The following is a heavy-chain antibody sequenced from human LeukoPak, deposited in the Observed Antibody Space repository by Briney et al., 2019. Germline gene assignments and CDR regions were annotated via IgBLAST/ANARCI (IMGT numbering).Heavy chain of an antibody. J-gene: IGHJ4*02. Sequence: ASVKVSCKASGYTFTSYDINWVRQATGQGLEWMGWMNPNSGNAGYAQKFQGRVTMTRNTYISTTYMELSSLRSEDTAVYYCARGPMVRGRGYYFDYWGQGTLVTVSS. CDR1: GYTFTSYD. V-gene: IGHV1-8*01. D-gene: IGHD3-10*01. CDR2: MNPNSGNA. CDR3: ARGPMVRGRGYYFDY.